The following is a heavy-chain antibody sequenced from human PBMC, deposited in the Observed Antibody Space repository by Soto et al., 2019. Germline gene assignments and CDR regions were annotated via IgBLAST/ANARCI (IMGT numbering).Heavy chain of an antibody. D-gene: IGHD2-21*02. V-gene: IGHV3-23*01. J-gene: IGHJ4*02. CDR1: GFTFSSSA. CDR2: ISDGNGDST. CDR3: AKGGGGDHGY. Sequence: EVQLLDSGGALVQPGGSLRLSCTASGFTFSSSAMSWVRQSPGKGLEWVSAISDGNGDSTYYAGSVKGRFTISRDNTKNALYLKMNGLRAEDTAVYYGAKGGGGDHGYWGQGTLVTVSS.